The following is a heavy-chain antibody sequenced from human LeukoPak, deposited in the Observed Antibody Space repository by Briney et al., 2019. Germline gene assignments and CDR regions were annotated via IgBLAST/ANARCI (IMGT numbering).Heavy chain of an antibody. CDR3: ARQTPGQYGMDV. Sequence: GESLQISCKGSGSTFTSYWIGWVRQMPGKGLEWMGIIHPGDSNNRYGPSFQGQVTISADKSIGTAYLQWSSLKASDTAVYYCARQTPGQYGMDVWGQGTTVTVSS. CDR1: GSTFTSYW. V-gene: IGHV5-51*01. CDR2: IHPGDSNN. J-gene: IGHJ6*02.